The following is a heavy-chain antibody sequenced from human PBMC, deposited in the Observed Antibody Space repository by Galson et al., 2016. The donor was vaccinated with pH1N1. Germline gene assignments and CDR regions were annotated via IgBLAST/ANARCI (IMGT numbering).Heavy chain of an antibody. CDR1: GGTFTLYG. V-gene: IGHV1-69*04. CDR3: AGDPSTAPANHYYTEV. CDR2: IIPIVGLT. J-gene: IGHJ6*03. Sequence: SVKVSCKASGGTFTLYGITWVRQAPGQGLEWMGRIIPIVGLTKYAEKFQGRVTITADVSTSTAYMELSSLRSEDTAVYSCAGDPSTAPANHYYTEVWGKGPTVTVSS.